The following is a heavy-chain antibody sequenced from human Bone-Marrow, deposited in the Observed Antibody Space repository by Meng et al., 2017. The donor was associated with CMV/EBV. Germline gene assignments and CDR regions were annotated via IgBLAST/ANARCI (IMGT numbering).Heavy chain of an antibody. V-gene: IGHV1-3*01. Sequence: KASGYTFTSYAMHWVRQAPGQRLEWMGWINAGNGNTKYSQKFQGRVTITRDTSASTAYMELSSLRSEDTAVYYCARDCSSGCLFGFDYWGQGTLVTVSS. D-gene: IGHD6-19*01. CDR3: ARDCSSGCLFGFDY. CDR2: INAGNGNT. CDR1: GYTFTSYA. J-gene: IGHJ4*02.